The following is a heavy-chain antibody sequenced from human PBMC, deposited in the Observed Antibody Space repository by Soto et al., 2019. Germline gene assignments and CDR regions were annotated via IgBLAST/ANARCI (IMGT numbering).Heavy chain of an antibody. J-gene: IGHJ4*02. V-gene: IGHV4-31*11. CDR3: ARSRRSFDY. CDR2: IYYSGST. Sequence: PAETLSLTCAVSGGSISRGGYYWVWIRQHPGKGLEWIGYIYYSGSTYYSPSLKSRVTISVDTSKNQFSLKLSSVTAADTAVYYCARSRRSFDYWGQGTLVTVSS. D-gene: IGHD2-2*01. CDR1: GGSISRGGYY.